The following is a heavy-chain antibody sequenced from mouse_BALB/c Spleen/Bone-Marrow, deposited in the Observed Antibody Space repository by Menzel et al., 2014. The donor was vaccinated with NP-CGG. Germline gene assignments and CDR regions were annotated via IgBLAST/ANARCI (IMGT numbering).Heavy chain of an antibody. J-gene: IGHJ2*01. CDR2: ISPSDGYT. CDR1: GYMFTSFW. CDR3: IRAGTMITTCVDY. D-gene: IGHD2-4*01. V-gene: IGHV1-69*02. Sequence: QVQLQQSGAELVRPGASVKLSCKASGYMFTSFWMNWVKQRPGQGLEWIGNISPSDGYTNYNQKFKDKATLTVDKSSSTAYMQLSSPTAEDSAVYYCIRAGTMITTCVDYWGQGTTLTVSS.